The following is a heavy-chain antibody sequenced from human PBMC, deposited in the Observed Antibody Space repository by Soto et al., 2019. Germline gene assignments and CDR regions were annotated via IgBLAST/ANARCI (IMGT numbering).Heavy chain of an antibody. D-gene: IGHD3-22*01. Sequence: GGSLRLSCAPSGFPFGSYAMSGVRQAPGRGLEWVSAISGSGGSTYHADSVEGRFTVSRDKSKNTLYLQMNSLRAEDTAVYYCAKAYYYYDSSGDAFDIWGQGTMVTVSS. J-gene: IGHJ3*02. CDR3: AKAYYYYDSSGDAFDI. CDR1: GFPFGSYA. CDR2: ISGSGGST. V-gene: IGHV3-23*01.